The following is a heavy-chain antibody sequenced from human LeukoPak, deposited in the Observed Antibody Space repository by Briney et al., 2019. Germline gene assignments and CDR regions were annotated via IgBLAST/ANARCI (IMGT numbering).Heavy chain of an antibody. CDR2: IKQHGSDN. Sequence: GGSLRLSCAASGFTFSNYWMTWIRQAPGKGLEWVANIKQHGSDNYYVDSVKGRFTISRDNAKNSLLMQMNSLRAEDTAVCYCARHSGWKFDYWGQGTLVTVSS. CDR1: GFTFSNYW. V-gene: IGHV3-7*01. D-gene: IGHD1-1*01. CDR3: ARHSGWKFDY. J-gene: IGHJ4*02.